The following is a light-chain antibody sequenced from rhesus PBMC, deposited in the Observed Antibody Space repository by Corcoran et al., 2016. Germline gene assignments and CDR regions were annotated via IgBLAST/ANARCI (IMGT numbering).Light chain of an antibody. CDR3: QQYNSAPYS. J-gene: IGKJ2*01. Sequence: DIQMTQSPSSLSASVGDRVTITCRASRGFSSWLAWYQQKTGKAPKLLIYKASSLKSGVPSRFSGSGSGTDFTITISSLQPEDFATYYCQQYNSAPYSFGQGTTVEI. CDR2: KAS. V-gene: IGKV1-21*01. CDR1: RGFSSW.